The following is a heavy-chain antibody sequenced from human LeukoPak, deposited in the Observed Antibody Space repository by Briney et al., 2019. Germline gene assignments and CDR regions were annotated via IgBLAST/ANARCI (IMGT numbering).Heavy chain of an antibody. V-gene: IGHV4-34*01. Sequence: PSETLSLTCAVYGGSFSGYYWSWIRQPPGKGLEWIGEINHSGSTNYNPSLKSRVTISVDTSKNQFSLKLSSVTAADTAVYYCARGLLLDTAKVPTKYYFDYWGQGTLVTVSS. CDR1: GGSFSGYY. CDR3: ARGLLLDTAKVPTKYYFDY. J-gene: IGHJ4*02. CDR2: INHSGST. D-gene: IGHD5-18*01.